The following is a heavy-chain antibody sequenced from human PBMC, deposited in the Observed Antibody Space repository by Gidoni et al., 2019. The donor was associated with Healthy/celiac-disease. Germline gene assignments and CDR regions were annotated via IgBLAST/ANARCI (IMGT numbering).Heavy chain of an antibody. J-gene: IGHJ3*01. CDR2: IYTSGST. D-gene: IGHD2-15*01. Sequence: QVPLQESGRGLVKPSEPLSLTCTVSDGSVVSYYWSWIRQPAGKGLEWIGRIYTSGSTNYTPSLTSRVTMSVDTSKNQFSLKLSSVTAADTAVYYCARSTVGAAFLFDFWGQGTMVTVSS. CDR1: DGSVVSYY. CDR3: ARSTVGAAFLFDF. V-gene: IGHV4-4*07.